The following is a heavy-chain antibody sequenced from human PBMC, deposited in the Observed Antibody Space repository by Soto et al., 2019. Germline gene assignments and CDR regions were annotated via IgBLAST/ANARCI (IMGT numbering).Heavy chain of an antibody. CDR2: ISSSSSTI. V-gene: IGHV3-48*01. CDR3: ARDTRNYYGSGSYYFDY. J-gene: IGHJ4*02. D-gene: IGHD3-10*01. CDR1: GFTFSSYS. Sequence: PGGSLRLSCAASGFTFSSYSMNWVRQAPGKGLEWASYISSSSSTIYYADSVKGRFTISRDNAKNSLYLQMNSLRAEDTAVYYCARDTRNYYGSGSYYFDYWGQGTLVTVSS.